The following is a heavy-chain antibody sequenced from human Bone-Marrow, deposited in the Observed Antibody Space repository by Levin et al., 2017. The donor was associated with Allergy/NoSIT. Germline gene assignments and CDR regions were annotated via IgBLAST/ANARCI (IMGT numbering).Heavy chain of an antibody. D-gene: IGHD3-9*01. J-gene: IGHJ3*02. V-gene: IGHV5-51*01. CDR1: GYSFTSYW. CDR2: IYPGDSDT. Sequence: LGESLKISCKGSGYSFTSYWIGWVRQMPGKGLEWMGIIYPGDSDTRYSPSFQGQVTISADKSISTAYLQWSSLKASDTAMYYCARRYDILTGPGSAEDAFDIWGQGTMVTVSS. CDR3: ARRYDILTGPGSAEDAFDI.